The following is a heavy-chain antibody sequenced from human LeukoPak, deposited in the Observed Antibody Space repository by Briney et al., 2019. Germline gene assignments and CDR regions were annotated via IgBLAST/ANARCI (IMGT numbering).Heavy chain of an antibody. CDR2: IYYSGST. D-gene: IGHD1-26*01. CDR1: GGSISSSSYY. V-gene: IGHV4-39*01. J-gene: IGHJ4*02. CDR3: ARLDFVGIVGANDY. Sequence: PSETLSLTCTVSGGSISSSSYYWGWIRQPPGKGLEWIGSIYYSGSTYYNPSLKGRVTISVDTSKNQFSLKLSSVTAADTAVYYCARLDFVGIVGANDYWGQGTLVTVSS.